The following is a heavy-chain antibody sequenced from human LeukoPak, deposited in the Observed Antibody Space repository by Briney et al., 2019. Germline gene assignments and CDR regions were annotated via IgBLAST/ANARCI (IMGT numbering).Heavy chain of an antibody. J-gene: IGHJ3*02. CDR3: ARESSESFDI. D-gene: IGHD6-25*01. CDR2: IGSRSTSI. CDR1: GHTFTSHS. V-gene: IGHV3-21*01. Sequence: PGGSLRLSCAASGHTFTSHSMNWVRQAPGKGLEWVSSIGSRSTSIFYAESEKARFTISEDNTKNSQDLEMNSLGAGDTPVYYCARESSESFDIWGQGTMVTVSS.